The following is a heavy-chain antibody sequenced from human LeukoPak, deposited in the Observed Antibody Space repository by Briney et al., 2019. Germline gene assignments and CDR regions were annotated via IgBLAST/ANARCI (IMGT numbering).Heavy chain of an antibody. J-gene: IGHJ4*02. CDR2: IKPDGSQE. Sequence: GGSLRLSCAASGFTFRTYWMSRVRQVAGKGLEWVANIKPDGSQEFYSDSVKGRFTISRDNAKNSLYLQMNSLRVEDTAVYYCARDWGHYDYWGQGALVTVSS. CDR1: GFTFRTYW. D-gene: IGHD7-27*01. V-gene: IGHV3-7*01. CDR3: ARDWGHYDY.